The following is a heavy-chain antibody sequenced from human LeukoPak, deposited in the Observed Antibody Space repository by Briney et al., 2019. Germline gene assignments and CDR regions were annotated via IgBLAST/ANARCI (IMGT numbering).Heavy chain of an antibody. D-gene: IGHD3-3*01. CDR3: ARGHNSIRTFGEVIKSRTRWFDP. J-gene: IGHJ5*02. CDR1: GDSISSSNYF. CDR2: IYYSGST. Sequence: KASETLSLTCTVSGDSISSSNYFWGWIRQPPGKGLGWIGTIYYSGSTYFNPSLKSRVTISIDTSKNQFSLKLSSVTAADTAVYYCARGHNSIRTFGEVIKSRTRWFDPWGQGTLVSVSS. V-gene: IGHV4-39*07.